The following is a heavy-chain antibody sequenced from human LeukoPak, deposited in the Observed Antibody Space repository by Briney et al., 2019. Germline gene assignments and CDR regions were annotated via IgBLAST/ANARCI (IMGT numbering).Heavy chain of an antibody. CDR2: IYYNGRT. V-gene: IGHV4-31*03. CDR3: ARAFGASWYYFDY. Sequence: SETLSLTCTVSSGSISSGGYYWSWIRQHPGKGLEWIGYIYYNGRTYYNPSLKSRVTISVDTSENQFSLKLASVTAADTAVYFCARAFGASWYYFDYWGQGTLVTVSS. CDR1: SGSISSGGYY. J-gene: IGHJ4*02. D-gene: IGHD6-13*01.